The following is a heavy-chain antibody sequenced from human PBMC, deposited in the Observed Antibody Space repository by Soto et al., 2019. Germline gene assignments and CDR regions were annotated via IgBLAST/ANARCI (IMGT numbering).Heavy chain of an antibody. J-gene: IGHJ4*02. D-gene: IGHD4-17*01. Sequence: QVQLQESGPGLVKPSQTLSLTCTVSGGSISSGDYYWSWIRQPPGKGLEWIGYIYYSGSTYYNPSLKRSVTXXVXTXXNQFSLKLSSVTAADTAVYYCARARTVTTPYYFDYWGQGTLVTVSS. CDR3: ARARTVTTPYYFDY. CDR2: IYYSGST. CDR1: GGSISSGDYY. V-gene: IGHV4-30-4*01.